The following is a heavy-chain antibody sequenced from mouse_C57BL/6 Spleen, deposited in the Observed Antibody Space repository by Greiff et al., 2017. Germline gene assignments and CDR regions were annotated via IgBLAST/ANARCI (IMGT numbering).Heavy chain of an antibody. D-gene: IGHD1-1*01. CDR3: AIRGYYFGSSDAMDY. J-gene: IGHJ4*01. CDR2: IHPSDSDT. Sequence: QVQLQQPGAELVKPGASVKVSCKASGYTFTSYWMHWVKQRPGQGLEWIGRIHPSDSDTNYNQKFNGQATLTVNKSASTAYMQLSSLTSADSAVYYCAIRGYYFGSSDAMDYWGQGTSVTVSS. CDR1: GYTFTSYW. V-gene: IGHV1-74*01.